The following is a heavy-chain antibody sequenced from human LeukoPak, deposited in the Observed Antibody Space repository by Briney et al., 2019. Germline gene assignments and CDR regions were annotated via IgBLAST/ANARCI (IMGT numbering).Heavy chain of an antibody. J-gene: IGHJ4*02. CDR1: GGSFSGYY. CDR2: IKQDGSEK. V-gene: IGHV3-7*03. Sequence: ETLSLTCAVYGGSFSGYYWSWIRQPPGKGLEWVANIKQDGSEKYYVDSVKGRFTISRDNAKNSLYLQMNSLRAEDTAVYYCAKDRLGYRQLYYFDYWGQGTLVTVSS. D-gene: IGHD3-16*01. CDR3: AKDRLGYRQLYYFDY.